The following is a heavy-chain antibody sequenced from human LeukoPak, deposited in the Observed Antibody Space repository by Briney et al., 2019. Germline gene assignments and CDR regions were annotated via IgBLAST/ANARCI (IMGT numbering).Heavy chain of an antibody. CDR1: GFTFSSYG. Sequence: GGSLRLSCAASGFTFSSYGMHWVRQAPGKGLEWVAVISYDGSNKYYADSVKGRFTISRDNSKNTLYLQMNSLRAEDTAVYYCAKEYYYGSGLFDYWGQGTLVTVSS. CDR2: ISYDGSNK. CDR3: AKEYYYGSGLFDY. V-gene: IGHV3-30*18. J-gene: IGHJ4*02. D-gene: IGHD3-10*01.